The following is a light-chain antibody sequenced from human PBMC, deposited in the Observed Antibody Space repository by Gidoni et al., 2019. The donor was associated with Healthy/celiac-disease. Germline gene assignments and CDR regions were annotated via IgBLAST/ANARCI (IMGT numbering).Light chain of an antibody. CDR1: QSVSSN. CDR3: QQYNNWPPWT. V-gene: IGKV3-15*01. Sequence: DIVMPQSPATLSVSPGERATLPCMASQSVSSNLAWYQQKPGQAPRLLISGASTSATGIPARFSGSGSGTEFTLTISSLQSEDFEVYYCQQYNNWPPWTFXQXTKVEIK. CDR2: GAS. J-gene: IGKJ1*01.